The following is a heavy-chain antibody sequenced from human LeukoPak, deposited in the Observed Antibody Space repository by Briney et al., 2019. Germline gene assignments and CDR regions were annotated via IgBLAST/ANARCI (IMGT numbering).Heavy chain of an antibody. CDR2: IWYDGSNK. CDR3: AKDLDGYGDHQFDY. D-gene: IGHD4-17*01. Sequence: PGGSLRLSRAASGFTFSSYDMHWVRQAPGKGLEWVAVIWYDGSNKYYADSVKGRFTISRDNYKNTLYLQMNSLRAEDTAVYYCAKDLDGYGDHQFDYWGQGTLVTVSS. J-gene: IGHJ4*02. CDR1: GFTFSSYD. V-gene: IGHV3-33*03.